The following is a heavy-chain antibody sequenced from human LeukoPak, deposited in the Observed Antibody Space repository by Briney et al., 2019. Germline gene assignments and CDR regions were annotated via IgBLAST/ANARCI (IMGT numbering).Heavy chain of an antibody. CDR3: ARGRAAASQYYFDC. CDR1: VGSISISSDS. CDR2: IYYSGST. J-gene: IGHJ4*02. V-gene: IGHV4-39*01. Sequence: PSETLSLTCTVSVGSISISSDSWGWIRQPSGKELEWIGTIYYSGSTYYNPSLKSRVTISVDTSKDQFSLKLTSVTAADTAVYYCARGRAAASQYYFDCWGQGTLVTVSS. D-gene: IGHD6-13*01.